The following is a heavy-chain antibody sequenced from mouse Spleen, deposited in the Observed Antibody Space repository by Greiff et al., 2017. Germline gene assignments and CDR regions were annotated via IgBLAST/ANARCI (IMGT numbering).Heavy chain of an antibody. Sequence: QVQLQQPGAELVMPGASVKLSCKASGYTFTSYWMHWVKQRPGQGLEWIGEIDPSDSYTNYNQKFKGKATLTVDKSSSTAYMQLSSLTSEDSAVYYCARGGNYGAFDVWGAGTTVTVSS. CDR2: IDPSDSYT. CDR1: GYTFTSYW. CDR3: ARGGNYGAFDV. D-gene: IGHD2-1*01. V-gene: IGHV1-69*01. J-gene: IGHJ1*01.